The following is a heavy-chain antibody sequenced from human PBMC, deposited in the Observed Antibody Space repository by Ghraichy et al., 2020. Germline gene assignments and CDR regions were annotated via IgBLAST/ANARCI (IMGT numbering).Heavy chain of an antibody. V-gene: IGHV5-51*01. D-gene: IGHD4-17*01. CDR1: GYSFINYW. CDR3: ARHVLASYGDYVDY. J-gene: IGHJ4*02. CDR2: IYPGDSDT. Sequence: GESLNISCKGSGYSFINYWIAWVRQMPGKGLEWMGIIYPGDSDTRYSPSFQGQVTISADKSISTAYLQWSSLKASDTAMYYCARHVLASYGDYVDYWGQGTLVTVSS.